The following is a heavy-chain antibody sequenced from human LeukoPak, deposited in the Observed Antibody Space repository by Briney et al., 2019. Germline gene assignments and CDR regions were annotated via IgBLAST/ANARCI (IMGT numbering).Heavy chain of an antibody. D-gene: IGHD5-18*01. V-gene: IGHV1-69*13. J-gene: IGHJ6*02. Sequence: GASVKVSCKASGGTFSSYAISWVRQAPGQGLEWMGGIIPIFGTANYAQKFQGRVTITADESTSTAYMELSSLRSEDTAVYYCARHDTAMATDYGMDVWGQGTTVTVSS. CDR1: GGTFSSYA. CDR3: ARHDTAMATDYGMDV. CDR2: IIPIFGTA.